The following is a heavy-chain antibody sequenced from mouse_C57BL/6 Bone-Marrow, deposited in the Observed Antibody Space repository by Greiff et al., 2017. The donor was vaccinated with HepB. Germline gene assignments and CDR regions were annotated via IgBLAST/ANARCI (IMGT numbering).Heavy chain of an antibody. J-gene: IGHJ1*03. CDR3: ARDGNYVPYCYFDV. CDR1: GYSFTDYN. V-gene: IGHV1-39*01. D-gene: IGHD2-1*01. Sequence: EVQLQQSGPELVKPGASVKISCKASGYSFTDYNMNWVKQSNGKSLEWIGVINPNYGTTSYNQKFKVKAKLTVNPSSITAYMQLNSLTSEDSAVYYCARDGNYVPYCYFDVWGTGTTVTVSS. CDR2: INPNYGTT.